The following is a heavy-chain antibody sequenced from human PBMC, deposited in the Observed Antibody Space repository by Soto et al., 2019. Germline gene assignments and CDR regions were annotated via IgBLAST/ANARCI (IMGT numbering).Heavy chain of an antibody. D-gene: IGHD3-3*01. Sequence: SETLSLTCAVYGGSFSGYYWSWIRQPPGKGLEWIGEINHSGSTNYNPSLKSRVTISVDTSKNQFSLKLSSVTAADTAVYYCASSFCDCWSGSLFYGMDVWGQGTTVTVSS. CDR2: INHSGST. CDR1: GGSFSGYY. V-gene: IGHV4-34*01. CDR3: ASSFCDCWSGSLFYGMDV. J-gene: IGHJ6*02.